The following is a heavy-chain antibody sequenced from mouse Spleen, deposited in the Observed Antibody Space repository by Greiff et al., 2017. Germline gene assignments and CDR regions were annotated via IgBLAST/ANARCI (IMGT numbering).Heavy chain of an antibody. J-gene: IGHJ3*01. D-gene: IGHD2-13*01. CDR1: GYTFTSYW. V-gene: IGHV1-61*01. Sequence: QVQLQQPGAELVRPGSSVKLSCKASGYTFTSYWMDWVKQRPGQGLEWIGNIYPSDSETHYNQKFKDKATLTVDKSSSTAYMQLSSLTSEDSAVYYCARRDYGDLRFAYWGQGTLVTVSA. CDR2: IYPSDSET. CDR3: ARRDYGDLRFAY.